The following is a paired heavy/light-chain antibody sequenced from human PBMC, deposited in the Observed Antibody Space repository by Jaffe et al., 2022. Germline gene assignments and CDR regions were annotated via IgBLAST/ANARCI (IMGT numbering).Light chain of an antibody. V-gene: IGKV1-5*03. Sequence: DIQMTQSPSTLSASVGDRVAITCRASESISTWLAWYQQQPGKAPKLLIQKASTLESGVPSRFSGTGSGTEFTLTISGLQPDDFATYFCQQYNRYYTFGQGTKLEIK. CDR1: ESISTW. CDR2: KAS. CDR3: QQYNRYYT. J-gene: IGKJ2*01.
Heavy chain of an antibody. CDR1: GDSISSSHW. Sequence: QVQLQESGPGLVKPSGTLSLTCVVSGDSISSSHWWSWLRQPPGKGLEWIGEIYHTGSTNYGPSLRARVTMSIDAPKSEYSLNLSSVTAADTAVYYCARNSDLNYSRSEGYYTTFDNWGHGILVTVSS. V-gene: IGHV4-4*02. CDR3: ARNSDLNYSRSEGYYTTFDN. J-gene: IGHJ4*01. CDR2: IYHTGST. D-gene: IGHD3-10*01.